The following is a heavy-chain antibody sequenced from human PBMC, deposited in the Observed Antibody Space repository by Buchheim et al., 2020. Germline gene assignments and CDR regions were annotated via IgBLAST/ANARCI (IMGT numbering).Heavy chain of an antibody. CDR3: AREGAAAGTSFWDYYMDV. CDR2: IWYDGSNK. J-gene: IGHJ6*03. D-gene: IGHD6-13*01. V-gene: IGHV3-33*01. CDR1: GFTFSSYG. Sequence: QVQLVESGGGVVQPGRSLRLSCAASGFTFSSYGMHWVRQAPGKGLEWVAVIWYDGSNKYYADSVKGRFTISRDNSKNTLYLQMNSLRAEDTAVYYCAREGAAAGTSFWDYYMDVWGKGTT.